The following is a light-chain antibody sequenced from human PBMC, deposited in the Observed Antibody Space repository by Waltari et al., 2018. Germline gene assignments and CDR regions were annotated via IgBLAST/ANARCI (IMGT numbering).Light chain of an antibody. Sequence: DIQMTKSPSSLSASVGDRVTITCRASQSISTYLNWYQQKPGKAPKLLIFAASSLQSGVPSRFRGSASGRDFTLIISSLQPEDFATYYCQQTYSHFRTFGQGTKVEIK. CDR1: QSISTY. J-gene: IGKJ1*01. CDR3: QQTYSHFRT. CDR2: AAS. V-gene: IGKV1-39*01.